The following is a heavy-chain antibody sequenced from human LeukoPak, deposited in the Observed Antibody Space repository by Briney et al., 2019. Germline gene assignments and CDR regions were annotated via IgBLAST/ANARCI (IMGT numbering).Heavy chain of an antibody. CDR2: INHSGST. D-gene: IGHD5-18*01. J-gene: IGHJ5*02. CDR3: ARDDTAMVRYWFDP. Sequence: KTSETLSLTCAVYGGSFSGYYWSWIRQPPGKGLEWIGEINHSGSTNYNPSLKSRVTISVDTSKNQFSLKLSSVTAEDTAVYYCARDDTAMVRYWFDPWGQGTLVTVSS. CDR1: GGSFSGYY. V-gene: IGHV4-34*01.